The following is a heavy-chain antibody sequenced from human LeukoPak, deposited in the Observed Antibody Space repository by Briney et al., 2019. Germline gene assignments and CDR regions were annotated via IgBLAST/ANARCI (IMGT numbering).Heavy chain of an antibody. CDR3: ARGNYYYYYMDV. D-gene: IGHD2/OR15-2a*01. J-gene: IGHJ6*03. V-gene: IGHV1-18*01. Sequence: GASVKVSCKASGYTFTSYGISWVRQAPGQGLEWMGWISTYNGNTNYAQKLQGRVTITADKSTSTAYMELSSLRSEDTAVYYCARGNYYYYYMDVWGKGTTVTVSS. CDR2: ISTYNGNT. CDR1: GYTFTSYG.